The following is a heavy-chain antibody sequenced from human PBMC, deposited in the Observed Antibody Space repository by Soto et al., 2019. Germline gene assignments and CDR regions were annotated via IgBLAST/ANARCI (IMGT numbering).Heavy chain of an antibody. CDR1: GFTFGDYA. D-gene: IGHD3-10*01. Sequence: GGSLRLSCTASGFTFGDYAMSWFRQAPGKGLEWVGFIRSKAYGGTTEYAASVKGRFTISRDDSKSIAYLQMNSLKTEDTAVYYCTRLLWFGELLWDFDYWGQGTLVTVSS. CDR3: TRLLWFGELLWDFDY. J-gene: IGHJ4*02. V-gene: IGHV3-49*03. CDR2: IRSKAYGGTT.